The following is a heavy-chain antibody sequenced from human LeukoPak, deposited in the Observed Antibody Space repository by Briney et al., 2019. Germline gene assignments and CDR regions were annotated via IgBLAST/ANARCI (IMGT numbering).Heavy chain of an antibody. CDR1: GGSFSGYY. D-gene: IGHD6-19*01. J-gene: IGHJ4*02. CDR2: INHSGST. V-gene: IGHV4-34*01. Sequence: PSETLSLTCAVYGGSFSGYYWSWIRQPPGKGLEWIGEINHSGSTNYNPSLKSRVTISVDTSKNQFSLKLSSATAADTAVYYCARKGIVVAGSRRPRNYYFDYWGQGTLVTVSS. CDR3: ARKGIVVAGSRRPRNYYFDY.